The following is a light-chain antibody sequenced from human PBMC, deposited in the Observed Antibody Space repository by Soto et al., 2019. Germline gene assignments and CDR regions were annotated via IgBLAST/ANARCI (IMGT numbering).Light chain of an antibody. CDR3: QTWGTGIRV. V-gene: IGLV4-69*01. Sequence: QAVLTQSPSASASLGASVKLTCTLSSGHSSYAIAWHQQQPEKGPRYLMNLNSDGSHSKGDGIPDRFSGSSSGAERYLTISGLQSEDEADYYCQTWGTGIRVFGGGTKVTVL. CDR2: LNSDGSH. CDR1: SGHSSYA. J-gene: IGLJ3*02.